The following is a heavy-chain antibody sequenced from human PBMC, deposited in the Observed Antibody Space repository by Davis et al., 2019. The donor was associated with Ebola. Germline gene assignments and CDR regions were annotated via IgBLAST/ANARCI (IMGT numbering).Heavy chain of an antibody. D-gene: IGHD3-16*01. J-gene: IGHJ4*02. V-gene: IGHV1-18*04. CDR1: GCTFTSYY. CDR2: ISAYNGNT. Sequence: ASVKVSCKASGCTFTSYYMHWVRQAPGQGLEWMGWISAYNGNTNYAQKLQGRVTMTTDTSTSTAYMELRSLRSDDTAVYFCARGGILAELPGRWGQGTLVTVSS. CDR3: ARGGILAELPGR.